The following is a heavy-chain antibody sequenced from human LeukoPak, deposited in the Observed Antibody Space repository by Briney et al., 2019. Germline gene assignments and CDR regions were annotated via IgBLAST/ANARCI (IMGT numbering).Heavy chain of an antibody. CDR1: GYTFTSYG. J-gene: IGHJ3*02. V-gene: IGHV1-18*01. Sequence: ASVKVSCKASGYTFTSYGISWVRQAPGQGLEWMGWISAYNGNTNYAQKLQGRVTMTADTSTSTAYMELRSLRSDDTAVCYCARARRLKAHAFDIWDQGTMVTVSS. CDR3: ARARRLKAHAFDI. CDR2: ISAYNGNT. D-gene: IGHD1-1*01.